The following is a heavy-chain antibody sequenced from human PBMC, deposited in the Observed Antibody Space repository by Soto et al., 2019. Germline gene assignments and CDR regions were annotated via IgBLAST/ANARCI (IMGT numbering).Heavy chain of an antibody. D-gene: IGHD3-22*01. CDR3: ARVRRQYDNSSPVDY. CDR2: IYYSGST. CDR1: GGSIRSGDYY. J-gene: IGHJ4*02. V-gene: IGHV4-30-4*01. Sequence: SETLSLTCTVSGGSIRSGDYYWSWIRQPPGKGLESIGYIYYSGSTYYNPSLKSRVTISVDTSKNQFSLKLSSVTAADTAVYYCARVRRQYDNSSPVDYWGQGTLVTVS.